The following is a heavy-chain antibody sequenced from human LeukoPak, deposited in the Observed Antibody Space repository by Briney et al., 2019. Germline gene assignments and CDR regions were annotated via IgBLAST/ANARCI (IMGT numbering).Heavy chain of an antibody. V-gene: IGHV3-23*01. D-gene: IGHD6-19*01. J-gene: IGHJ3*02. CDR1: GFSFSSYA. CDR3: VKNLRLVISVAGTPRDAFDI. Sequence: GGSLRLSCAASGFSFSSYALSWVRQAPGKGLEWVSFISGSGATTYYVDSVKGRFTISRDNSQNTVYLQMNTLTDEDTAVYYCVKNLRLVISVAGTPRDAFDIWGQGTVVTVSS. CDR2: ISGSGATT.